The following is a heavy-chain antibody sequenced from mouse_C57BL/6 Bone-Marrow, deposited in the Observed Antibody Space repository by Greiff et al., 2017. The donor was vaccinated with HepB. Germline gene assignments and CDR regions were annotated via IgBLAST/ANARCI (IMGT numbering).Heavy chain of an antibody. V-gene: IGHV1-64*01. CDR3: ARRDYGSSYRYFDN. Sequence: QVQLQQPGAELVKPGASVKLSCKASGYTFTSYWMHWVKQRPGQGLEWIGMIHPNSGSTNYNEKFKSKATLTVDKSSSTAYMQLSSLTSEDSAVYYCARRDYGSSYRYFDNWGQGTTLTVSS. J-gene: IGHJ2*01. CDR2: IHPNSGST. D-gene: IGHD1-1*01. CDR1: GYTFTSYW.